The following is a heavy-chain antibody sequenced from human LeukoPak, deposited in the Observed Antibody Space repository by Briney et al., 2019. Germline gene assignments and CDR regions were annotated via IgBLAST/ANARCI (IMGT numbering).Heavy chain of an antibody. CDR2: IYYSGST. Sequence: SETLSLTCTVSGYSISSSYYWGWIRQPPGKGREWIGSIYYSGSTYYNPSLKSRVTISVDSSRNQFSLKLSSVTAADTAVYYCARQPGGVTNYFDYWGQGTLVTVSS. D-gene: IGHD2-21*02. CDR1: GYSISSSYY. CDR3: ARQPGGVTNYFDY. V-gene: IGHV4-39*01. J-gene: IGHJ4*02.